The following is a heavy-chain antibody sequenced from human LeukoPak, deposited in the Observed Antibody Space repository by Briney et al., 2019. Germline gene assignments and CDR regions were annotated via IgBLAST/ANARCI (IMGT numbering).Heavy chain of an antibody. CDR1: GFTFSTYA. J-gene: IGHJ4*02. CDR3: ASPMVVTATDLRY. Sequence: PSGGSLRLSCAASGFTFSTYAMSWVRQIPGKGLEWVSAISGSDDGTYYADSVKGRFTISRDNSKNTLYLQMNSLRAEDTAVYYCASPMVVTATDLRYWGQGTLVTVSS. D-gene: IGHD2-21*02. CDR2: ISGSDDGT. V-gene: IGHV3-23*01.